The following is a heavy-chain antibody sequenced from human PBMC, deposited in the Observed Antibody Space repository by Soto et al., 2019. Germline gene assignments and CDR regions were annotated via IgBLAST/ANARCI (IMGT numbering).Heavy chain of an antibody. CDR2: ISWNSGSI. V-gene: IGHV3-9*01. J-gene: IGHJ4*02. CDR1: GFTFDDYA. CDR3: AKDALGGDYFFDY. Sequence: GGSLRLSCAASGFTFDDYAMHWVRQAPGKGLEWVSGISWNSGSIGYADSVKGRFTISRDNAKNSLYLQMNSLRAEDTALYYCAKDALGGDYFFDYWGQGTLVTVS. D-gene: IGHD2-21*02.